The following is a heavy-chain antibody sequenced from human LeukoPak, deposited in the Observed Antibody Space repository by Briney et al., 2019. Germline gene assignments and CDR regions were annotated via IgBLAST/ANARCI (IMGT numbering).Heavy chain of an antibody. CDR2: INQGGST. V-gene: IGHV4-34*01. D-gene: IGHD3-16*02. CDR1: GGSFSGYY. Sequence: SETLSLTCAVYGGSFSGYYWSWIRQPPGKGLEWIGEINQGGSTNYNPSRKGRVTLSVDTSKNQFSLKLSSVTAADTAVYYCARKSNYVWGSYRYGDFDYWGQGTLVTVSS. CDR3: ARKSNYVWGSYRYGDFDY. J-gene: IGHJ4*02.